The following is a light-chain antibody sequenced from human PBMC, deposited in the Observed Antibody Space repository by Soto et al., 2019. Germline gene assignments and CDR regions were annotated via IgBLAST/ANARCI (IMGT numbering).Light chain of an antibody. V-gene: IGLV2-14*01. Sequence: QSALAQPASVSGSPRQSITISCTGASSDVGGYTHVSWYQQHPGKAPKLMIYEVNNRPSGVSNRFSGSKSGNTASLTISGLQAEDEADYYCSSYTSSSTLYVFGTGTKVTAL. CDR3: SSYTSSSTLYV. CDR1: SSDVGGYTH. CDR2: EVN. J-gene: IGLJ1*01.